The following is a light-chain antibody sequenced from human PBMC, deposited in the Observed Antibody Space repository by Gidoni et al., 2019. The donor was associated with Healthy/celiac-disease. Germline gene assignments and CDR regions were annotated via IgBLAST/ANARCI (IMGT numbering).Light chain of an antibody. J-gene: IGKJ4*01. Sequence: EIVLTQYPATLSLSPGERATLSCRASQSVSSYLAWYHQKPGQAPRLLIYDASNRATGIPARFSGSGSGTDFTLTISSLEPEDFAVYYCQQRSNWPLTFGGXTKVEIK. CDR3: QQRSNWPLT. CDR1: QSVSSY. V-gene: IGKV3-11*01. CDR2: DAS.